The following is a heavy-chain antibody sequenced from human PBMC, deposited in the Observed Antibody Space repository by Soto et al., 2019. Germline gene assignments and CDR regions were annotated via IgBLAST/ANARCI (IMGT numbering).Heavy chain of an antibody. V-gene: IGHV1-69*13. CDR1: GGTFSSYA. D-gene: IGHD3-16*02. Sequence: GASVKVSCKACGGTFSSYAISWLRQAPGQGLEWMGGITPLFGTTNYAPKFQGRVAITADERARTAYMDLSSLKSEDTAVYYCATNNRSSYHFDYWGQGTLVTVSS. CDR2: ITPLFGTT. CDR3: ATNNRSSYHFDY. J-gene: IGHJ4*02.